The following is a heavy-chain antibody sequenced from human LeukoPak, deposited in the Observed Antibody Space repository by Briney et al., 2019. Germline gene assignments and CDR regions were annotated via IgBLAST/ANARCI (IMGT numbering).Heavy chain of an antibody. CDR2: IKAGGGTT. J-gene: IGHJ4*02. Sequence: GGSLRLSCAASGFTFRDYAMSWVRQAPGKGLEWVSVIKAGGGTTFYADSVKGRFTISRDNMKNTLFLQMNSLRAEDTAVYYCAKAGTAGTMGDYWGQGTLVTVSS. D-gene: IGHD1-7*01. V-gene: IGHV3-23*01. CDR3: AKAGTAGTMGDY. CDR1: GFTFRDYA.